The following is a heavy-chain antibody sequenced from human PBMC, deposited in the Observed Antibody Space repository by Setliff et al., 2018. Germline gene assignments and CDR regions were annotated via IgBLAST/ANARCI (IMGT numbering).Heavy chain of an antibody. CDR2: NSV. CDR1: GYSFTNYG. V-gene: IGHV1-18*01. J-gene: IGHJ6*03. D-gene: IGHD5-18*01. CDR3: AREGVDTRSSTDYRYYMDL. Sequence: ASVKVSCKTSGYSFTNYGINRVRQAPGQGLEWMGWNSVYAREFQGRVTMTIDTPTSTAYMELRSLRSDDTAVYYCAREGVDTRSSTDYRYYMDLWGKGTTVTVSS.